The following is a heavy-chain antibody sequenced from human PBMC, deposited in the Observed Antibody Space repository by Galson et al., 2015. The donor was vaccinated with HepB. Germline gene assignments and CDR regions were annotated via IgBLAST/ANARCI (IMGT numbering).Heavy chain of an antibody. CDR1: GYSFTSYW. CDR3: ARHYCSGGSCYQGAFDI. CDR2: IYPGDSDT. V-gene: IGHV5-51*06. Sequence: QSGAEVTKPGESLKISCKGSGYSFTSYWIGWVRQMPGKGLEWMGIIYPGDSDTRYSPSFQGQVTISADKSISTAYLQWSSLKAADTAMYYCARHYCSGGSCYQGAFDIWGQGTMVTVSS. D-gene: IGHD2-15*01. J-gene: IGHJ3*02.